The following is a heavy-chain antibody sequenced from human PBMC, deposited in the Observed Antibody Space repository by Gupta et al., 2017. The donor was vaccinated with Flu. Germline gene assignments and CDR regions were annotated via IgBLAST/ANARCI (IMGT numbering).Heavy chain of an antibody. CDR3: MRERSYGKTDY. CDR2: ISHRGIT. J-gene: IGHJ4*02. Sequence: QVQLQESGPGLVKPSETLYLTCTVSGYSISSDSYWGWVRQPPGEGLEWSGTISHRGITYYKPSLRSRVTISIDTSKNQFSLKLTSVTTADTAVYFCMRERSYGKTDYWGQGTLLTVSS. CDR1: GYSISSDSY. V-gene: IGHV4-38-2*02. D-gene: IGHD6-6*01.